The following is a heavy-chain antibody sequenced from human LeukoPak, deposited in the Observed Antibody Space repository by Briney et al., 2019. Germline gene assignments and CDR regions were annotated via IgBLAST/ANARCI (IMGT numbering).Heavy chain of an antibody. CDR1: GGSFSGYY. Sequence: PSETLSLTCAVYGGSFSGYYWSWIRQPPGKGLEWIGEINHSGSTNYNPSLKSRVTISVDTSKNQFSLKLSSVTAADTAVYYCARNGVAAAGLEDYYYGMDVWGQGTTVTVSS. CDR3: ARNGVAAAGLEDYYYGMDV. J-gene: IGHJ6*02. V-gene: IGHV4-34*01. D-gene: IGHD6-13*01. CDR2: INHSGST.